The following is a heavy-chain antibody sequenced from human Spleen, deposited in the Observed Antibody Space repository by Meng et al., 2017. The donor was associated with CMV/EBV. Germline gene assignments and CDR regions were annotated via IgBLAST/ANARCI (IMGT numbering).Heavy chain of an antibody. Sequence: GESLKISCAASGFSVGGNYMSWVRQAPGKGLEWVSVIFSGGNTYYADSVRGRFTISRDTSKKTLYLQMKNMRAEDTAVYYCARDLLRYGYYFDYWGQGTLVTVSS. V-gene: IGHV3-53*01. J-gene: IGHJ4*02. D-gene: IGHD2-15*01. CDR1: GFSVGGNY. CDR2: IFSGGNT. CDR3: ARDLLRYGYYFDY.